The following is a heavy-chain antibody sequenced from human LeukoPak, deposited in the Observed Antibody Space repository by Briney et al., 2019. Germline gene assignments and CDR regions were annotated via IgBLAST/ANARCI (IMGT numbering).Heavy chain of an antibody. J-gene: IGHJ3*02. V-gene: IGHV3-23*01. D-gene: IGHD2-2*02. Sequence: PGGSLRLSCAASGFTFNGYAMSWVRQAPGKGLEWVSAIIPTGAGTYYADSVKGLFPISRDNSKNTLYLQMNSLRAEDTAVYYCAKYTERAFDIWGQGTMVTVSS. CDR1: GFTFNGYA. CDR3: AKYTERAFDI. CDR2: IIPTGAGT.